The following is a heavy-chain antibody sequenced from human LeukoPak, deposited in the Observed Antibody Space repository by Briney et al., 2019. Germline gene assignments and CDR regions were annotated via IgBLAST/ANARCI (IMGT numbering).Heavy chain of an antibody. D-gene: IGHD3-9*01. Sequence: GGSLRLSCAASGFTFSTYWMHWVRHASGKGLVWVSRIRPEGTTTAYADSVKGRFTISRDNAKNTLFLQMNSLSAEDAAVYYCARDLDWILFDYWGQGTLVTVSS. V-gene: IGHV3-74*03. J-gene: IGHJ4*02. CDR3: ARDLDWILFDY. CDR2: IRPEGTTT. CDR1: GFTFSTYW.